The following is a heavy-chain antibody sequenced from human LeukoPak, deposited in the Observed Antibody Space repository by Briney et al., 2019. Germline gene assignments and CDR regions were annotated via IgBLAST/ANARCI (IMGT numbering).Heavy chain of an antibody. Sequence: PGGSLRLSCAASGFTFSSYGMHWVRQAPGKGLEWVAVISYDGSNKYYADSVKGRFTISRDNSKNTLYLQMNSLRAEDTAVYYRAKDLGVSLLLWFGESYGMDVWGQGTTVTVSS. CDR2: ISYDGSNK. D-gene: IGHD3-10*01. CDR3: AKDLGVSLLLWFGESYGMDV. CDR1: GFTFSSYG. V-gene: IGHV3-30*18. J-gene: IGHJ6*02.